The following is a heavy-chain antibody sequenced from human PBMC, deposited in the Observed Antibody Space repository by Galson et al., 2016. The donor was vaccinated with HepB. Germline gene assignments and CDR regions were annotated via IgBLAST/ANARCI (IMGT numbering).Heavy chain of an antibody. CDR1: GFSFSLHS. J-gene: IGHJ4*02. CDR2: ISSRSSVI. D-gene: IGHD6-25*01. Sequence: LRLSCAASGFSFSLHSMVWARQFPGRGLEWLAFISSRSSVIYYADSVKGQFTISRDDGKNLVYLQMDRLTDEDTATYYCARVDSGWFDYWGRGILVTVSS. CDR3: ARVDSGWFDY. V-gene: IGHV3-48*02.